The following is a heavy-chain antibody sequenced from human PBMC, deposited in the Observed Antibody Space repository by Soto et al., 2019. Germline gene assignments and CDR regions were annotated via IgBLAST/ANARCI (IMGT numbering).Heavy chain of an antibody. J-gene: IGHJ4*02. Sequence: EVQLLESGGGLVQPEGSLRLSCVASKFTFSSYAMSWVRQAPGKGLEWVSAISGSGGSTYYADSVKGRFTISRDNSKNTLYLQMNSLRAEDTAVYYCAKATGRYFDYWGQGTLVTVSS. CDR1: KFTFSSYA. V-gene: IGHV3-23*01. CDR2: ISGSGGST. CDR3: AKATGRYFDY.